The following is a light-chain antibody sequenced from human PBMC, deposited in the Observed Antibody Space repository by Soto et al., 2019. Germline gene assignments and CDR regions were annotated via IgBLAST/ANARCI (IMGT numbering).Light chain of an antibody. V-gene: IGLV1-47*02. CDR1: TSNIGSNY. CDR3: ATWDDGLSGWV. Sequence: QPVLTQPPSASGTPGQRVTISCSGSTSNIGSNYVYWYQQLPGTAPKLLIYSNNQRPSGVPDRFSGSKSGTSASLAISGLRSEDEADYYCATWDDGLSGWVFGGGTKLTVL. J-gene: IGLJ3*02. CDR2: SNN.